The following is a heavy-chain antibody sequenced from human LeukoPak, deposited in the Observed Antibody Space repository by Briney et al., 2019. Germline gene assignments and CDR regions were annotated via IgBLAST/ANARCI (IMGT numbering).Heavy chain of an antibody. CDR3: TRDRGYSYGYGDY. D-gene: IGHD5-18*01. Sequence: PGRSLRLSCTASGFTLGDYAMSWVRQAPGKGLEWVGFIRSKLHGGTTEYAASVKDGFTISRDDSKNIAYLQMNSLKNEDTAVYYCTRDRGYSYGYGDYWGQGTLVTVSS. CDR1: GFTLGDYA. CDR2: IRSKLHGGTT. V-gene: IGHV3-49*04. J-gene: IGHJ4*02.